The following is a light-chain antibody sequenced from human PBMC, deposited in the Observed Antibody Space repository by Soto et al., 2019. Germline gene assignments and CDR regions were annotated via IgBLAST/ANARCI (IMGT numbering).Light chain of an antibody. CDR1: QSVSSSY. Sequence: ETVLTQSPSTLSLPPRERVTLSCRASQSVSSSYLAWYQQKPGQAPRLLIYGASSRATGIPDRFSGSGSGTDFTLTISRLEPEDFAVYYCQQYGTTFGQGSKVDIK. J-gene: IGKJ1*01. CDR3: QQYGTT. V-gene: IGKV3-20*01. CDR2: GAS.